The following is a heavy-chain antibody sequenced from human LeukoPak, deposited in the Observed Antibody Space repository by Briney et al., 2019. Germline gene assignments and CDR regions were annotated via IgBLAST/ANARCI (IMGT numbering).Heavy chain of an antibody. J-gene: IGHJ4*02. Sequence: GGSLRLSCAASGFTFSSYWMHWVRQAPGKGLVWVSRINIDGSTSNYADSVKGRFTISRDNAKNAVYLQMNSLRAEDTAVYYCVKRATGSTKSVDYWGQGTLVTVSS. V-gene: IGHV3-74*01. CDR3: VKRATGSTKSVDY. CDR2: INIDGSTS. D-gene: IGHD1-7*01. CDR1: GFTFSSYW.